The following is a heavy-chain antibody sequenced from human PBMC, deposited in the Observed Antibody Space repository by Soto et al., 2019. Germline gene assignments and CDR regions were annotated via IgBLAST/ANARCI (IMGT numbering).Heavy chain of an antibody. D-gene: IGHD5-12*01. CDR2: IVPVFGRP. V-gene: IGHV1-69*13. Sequence: SVKVSCKASGGSFSNFGISWVRQAPGQGLEWMEGIVPVFGRPNYAQRFRGRLTITADESTSTGYMELISLRSDDTAVYYFAREGSCYNFWGQGTQVTVSS. J-gene: IGHJ4*02. CDR3: AREGSCYNF. CDR1: GGSFSNFG.